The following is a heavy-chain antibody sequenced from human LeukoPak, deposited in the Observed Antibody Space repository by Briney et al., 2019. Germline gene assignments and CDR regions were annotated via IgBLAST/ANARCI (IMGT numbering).Heavy chain of an antibody. D-gene: IGHD3-10*01. CDR1: GYTFTSYD. V-gene: IGHV1-8*01. J-gene: IGHJ4*02. CDR3: ARGNRKMARGVIRLDY. CDR2: MNPDSGNT. Sequence: ASVKVSCKASGYTFTSYDINWVRQATGQGLEWMGWMNPDSGNTGYAQKFQGRVTMTRNTSISTAYMELSSLRSEDTAVYYCARGNRKMARGVIRLDYWGQGTLVTVSS.